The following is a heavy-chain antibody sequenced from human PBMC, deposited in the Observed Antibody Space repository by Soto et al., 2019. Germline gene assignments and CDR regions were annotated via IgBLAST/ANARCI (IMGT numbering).Heavy chain of an antibody. CDR3: ARDLEAIFGVVFLYYYGMDV. Sequence: ASVKVSCKASGYTFTSYDINWVRQATGQGLEWMGWMNPNSGNTGYAQKFQGRVTMTTDTSTSTAYMELRSLRSDDTAVYYCARDLEAIFGVVFLYYYGMDVWGQGTTVTVSS. D-gene: IGHD3-3*01. V-gene: IGHV1-8*01. CDR2: MNPNSGNT. J-gene: IGHJ6*02. CDR1: GYTFTSYD.